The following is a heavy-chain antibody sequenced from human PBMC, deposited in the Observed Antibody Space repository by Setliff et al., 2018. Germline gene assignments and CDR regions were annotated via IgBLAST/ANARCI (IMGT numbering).Heavy chain of an antibody. D-gene: IGHD3-9*01. Sequence: GGSLRLSCAASGFTFSSYGMHWVRQAPGKGLEWVAVISYDGSNKYYADSVKGRFTMSRDNAKNTLYLQMNSLRAEDTAVYYCARAYYGTVNGYSSYYGLDVWGQGTTVTVSS. V-gene: IGHV3-30*03. CDR3: ARAYYGTVNGYSSYYGLDV. CDR2: ISYDGSNK. J-gene: IGHJ6*02. CDR1: GFTFSSYG.